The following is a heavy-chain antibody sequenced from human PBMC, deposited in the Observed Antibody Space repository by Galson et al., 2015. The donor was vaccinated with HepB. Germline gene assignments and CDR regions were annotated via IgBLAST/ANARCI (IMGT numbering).Heavy chain of an antibody. J-gene: IGHJ4*02. CDR3: AREGFSSGHAGIFDC. CDR1: GLIFSNSV. CDR2: ISAGDGRNT. Sequence: SLRLSCAASGLIFSNSVMHWVRQAPGKGLEWVALISAGDGRNTNYADSVGGRFTISRDNSKNKLFLGMNSLRAEDTAVYYCAREGFSSGHAGIFDCWGQGTLVTVSS. V-gene: IGHV3-30*04. D-gene: IGHD3-22*01.